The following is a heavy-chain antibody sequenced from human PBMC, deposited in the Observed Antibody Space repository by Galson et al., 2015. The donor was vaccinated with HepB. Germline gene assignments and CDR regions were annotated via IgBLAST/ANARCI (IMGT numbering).Heavy chain of an antibody. Sequence: SLRLSCAASGFTFSSYAMSWVRQAPGKGLEWVSVISGSGGRTYYADSVKGRFTISRDNSKNTLYLQMNSLRADDTAVYYCAKDADYGANSEGDYFDYWGQGTLVTVSS. CDR1: GFTFSSYA. D-gene: IGHD4-23*01. V-gene: IGHV3-23*01. CDR3: AKDADYGANSEGDYFDY. J-gene: IGHJ4*02. CDR2: ISGSGGRT.